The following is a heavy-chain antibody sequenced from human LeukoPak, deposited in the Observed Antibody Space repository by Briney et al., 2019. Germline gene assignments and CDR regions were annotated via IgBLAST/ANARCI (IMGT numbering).Heavy chain of an antibody. D-gene: IGHD3-22*01. V-gene: IGHV5-51*01. CDR1: GYSFTSYW. CDR3: ASQLGYYDTSAFILPQPFDP. CDR2: IYPGDSDT. Sequence: PGESLKISCKGSGYSFTSYWIGWVRQMPGKGLEWMGIIYPGDSDTRYSPSFQGQVTISADKSISTAHLQWSSLKASDTAMYYCASQLGYYDTSAFILPQPFDPSGQGTLVTVSS. J-gene: IGHJ5*02.